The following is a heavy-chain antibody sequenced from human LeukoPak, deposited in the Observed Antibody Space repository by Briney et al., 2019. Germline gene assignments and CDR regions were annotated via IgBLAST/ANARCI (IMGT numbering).Heavy chain of an antibody. V-gene: IGHV3-48*03. CDR1: GFTFSNYE. CDR2: ISVSASPM. J-gene: IGHJ4*02. CDR3: ARKSGDLDY. D-gene: IGHD3-10*01. Sequence: GGSLRLSCAASGFTFSNYEMTWVRQAPGKGLEWVSYISVSASPMYYADSVKGRFTISRDNAKNSLYLLMNSLRAEDTAVYYCARKSGDLDYWGQGTLVTVSS.